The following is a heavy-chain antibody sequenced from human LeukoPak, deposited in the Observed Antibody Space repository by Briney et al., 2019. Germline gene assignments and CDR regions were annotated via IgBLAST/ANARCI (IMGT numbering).Heavy chain of an antibody. CDR2: IYYSGST. D-gene: IGHD3-16*02. CDR3: ARVGRVYDYVWGSYRNDAFDI. Sequence: SETLSLTCAVYGGSFSGYYWSWIRQPPGKGLEWIGYIYYSGSTNYNPSLKSRVTISVDTSKNQFSLKLSSVTAADTAVYYCARVGRVYDYVWGSYRNDAFDIWGQGTMVTVSS. J-gene: IGHJ3*02. CDR1: GGSFSGYY. V-gene: IGHV4-59*01.